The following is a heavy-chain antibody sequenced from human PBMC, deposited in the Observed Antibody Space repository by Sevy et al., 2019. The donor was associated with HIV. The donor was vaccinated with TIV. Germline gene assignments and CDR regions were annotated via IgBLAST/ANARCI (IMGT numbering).Heavy chain of an antibody. Sequence: GGSLRLSCAASGFTFSSHAMHWVRQAPGKGLEWVAHISYDGVIKYYGESVKGRFTISRENSKNTLYLQMNSLRAEDTAVYYCAREAGYSTGWSPGNYWGQGTLVTVSS. V-gene: IGHV3-30*14. D-gene: IGHD6-19*01. CDR1: GFTFSSHA. CDR2: ISYDGVIK. CDR3: AREAGYSTGWSPGNY. J-gene: IGHJ4*02.